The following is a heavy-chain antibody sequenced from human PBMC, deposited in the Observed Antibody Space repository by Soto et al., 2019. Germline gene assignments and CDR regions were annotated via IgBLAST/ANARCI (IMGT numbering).Heavy chain of an antibody. J-gene: IGHJ4*02. CDR3: TTGSDEGY. Sequence: EVQLVESGGGLVKPGGSLRLSCAASGFSFTNAWMNWVRQAPGKGLEWVGRIKTNAEAETTDYSTTVKGRFTISRDDSKNTLYLQLNSLRIEDTAVYYCTTGSDEGYWGQGALVTVSS. CDR2: IKTNAEAETT. V-gene: IGHV3-15*07. D-gene: IGHD1-26*01. CDR1: GFSFTNAW.